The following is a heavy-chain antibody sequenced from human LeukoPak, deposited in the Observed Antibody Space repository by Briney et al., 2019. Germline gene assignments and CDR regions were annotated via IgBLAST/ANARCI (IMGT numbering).Heavy chain of an antibody. CDR3: ARAGLGIAARPADH. CDR1: GGSFSGYY. D-gene: IGHD6-6*01. Sequence: SETLSLTCAVYGGSFSGYYWSWIRQPPGKGLEWIGEINHSGSTNYNPSLKSRVTISVDTSKNQFSLKLSSVTAADTAVYYCARAGLGIAARPADHWGQGTLVTVSS. V-gene: IGHV4-34*01. CDR2: INHSGST. J-gene: IGHJ4*02.